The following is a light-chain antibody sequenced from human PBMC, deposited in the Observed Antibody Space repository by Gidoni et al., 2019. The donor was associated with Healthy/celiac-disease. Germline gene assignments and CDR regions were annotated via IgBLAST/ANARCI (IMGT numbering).Light chain of an antibody. CDR1: NIGSKN. Sequence: SYELTQPLSVSVALGQTARITCGGNNIGSKNVHWYQQKPGQAPVLVIHRDSNRPSGIPERFSGSNSGNTATLTISRAQAGDEADYYCQVWDSSTGVVFGGGTKLTVL. CDR3: QVWDSSTGVV. J-gene: IGLJ2*01. CDR2: RDS. V-gene: IGLV3-9*01.